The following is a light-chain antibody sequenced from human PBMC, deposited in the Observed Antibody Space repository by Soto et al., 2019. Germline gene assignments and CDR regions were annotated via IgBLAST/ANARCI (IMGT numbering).Light chain of an antibody. CDR2: KAS. V-gene: IGKV1-5*03. CDR1: QSISMW. CDR3: QQYNSYWT. Sequence: DIQMTQSPSTLSASVGDRVTITCRASQSISMWLAWYQQKPGKAPNLLIYKASNLQSGAPSRFSGSGSGTEFTLTISSLQPDDFATYYCQQYNSYWTFGQGTKVEIK. J-gene: IGKJ1*01.